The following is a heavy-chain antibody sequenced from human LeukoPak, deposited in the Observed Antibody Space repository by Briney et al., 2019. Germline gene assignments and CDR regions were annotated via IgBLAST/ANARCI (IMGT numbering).Heavy chain of an antibody. D-gene: IGHD2-2*01. Sequence: PSETLSLTCAVYGGSFSGYYWSWIRQPPGKGLEWIGEINHSGSTNYNPSLKSRVTISVDTSKNQFSLKLSSVTAADTAVYYCARGVCSTSLDYWGQGTLVTVSS. CDR3: ARGVCSTSLDY. J-gene: IGHJ4*02. V-gene: IGHV4-34*01. CDR1: GGSFSGYY. CDR2: INHSGST.